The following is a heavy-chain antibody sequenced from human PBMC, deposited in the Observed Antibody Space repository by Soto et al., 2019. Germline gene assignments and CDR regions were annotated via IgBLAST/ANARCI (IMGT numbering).Heavy chain of an antibody. CDR1: GFAFSTYA. Sequence: EVQLLESGGGLVQPGGSLRLSCAASGFAFSTYAMSWVRQAPGQGLEWVSGISGNSGSTYYADFVKGRFTISRDNSKNTLYLQMNSLRAEDTAVYYCAKAIVVVISTGFYFDYWGQGTLVTVSS. J-gene: IGHJ4*02. V-gene: IGHV3-23*01. D-gene: IGHD3-22*01. CDR2: ISGNSGST. CDR3: AKAIVVVISTGFYFDY.